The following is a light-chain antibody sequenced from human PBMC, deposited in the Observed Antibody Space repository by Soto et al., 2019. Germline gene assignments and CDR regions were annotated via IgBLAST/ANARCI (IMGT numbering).Light chain of an antibody. CDR1: QDINNC. Sequence: DIQMTQTPSSLSASVGDRVTITCQASQDINNCLNWYHQKPGKAPKLLIYDASNLETGVPSRFSGSVSGTHFTFTSSSLQPEDTATYYCQQYDNLPLTFGPGTKVEI. V-gene: IGKV1-33*01. CDR2: DAS. J-gene: IGKJ3*01. CDR3: QQYDNLPLT.